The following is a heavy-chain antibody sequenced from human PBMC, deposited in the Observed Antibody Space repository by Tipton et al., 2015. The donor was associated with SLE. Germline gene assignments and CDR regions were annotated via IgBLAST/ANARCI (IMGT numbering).Heavy chain of an antibody. CDR1: GFTFNSYA. CDR3: AKRGYEIVGGTRLEY. D-gene: IGHD1-26*01. V-gene: IGHV3-30*04. J-gene: IGHJ4*01. CDR2: ISYDGSTK. Sequence: SLRLSCAASGFTFNSYAVHWVRQAPGKGLEWVAVISYDGSTKYYADSVKGRFTISRDNSKSTLYLQLNSLRAEDTAVYYCAKRGYEIVGGTRLEYWGQGTLVTVS.